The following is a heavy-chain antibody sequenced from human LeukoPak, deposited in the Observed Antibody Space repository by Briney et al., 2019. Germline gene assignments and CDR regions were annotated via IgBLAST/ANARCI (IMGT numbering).Heavy chain of an antibody. Sequence: AASVKVSCKASGYTFTGYYMHWVRQAPGQGLEWMGWINPNSGGTNYAQKFQGRVTMTRDTSISTAYMELSRLRSDDTAVYYCARTRLALPDKSFDYWGQGTLVTVSS. CDR1: GYTFTGYY. J-gene: IGHJ4*02. V-gene: IGHV1-2*02. CDR3: ARTRLALPDKSFDY. CDR2: INPNSGGT. D-gene: IGHD2-2*01.